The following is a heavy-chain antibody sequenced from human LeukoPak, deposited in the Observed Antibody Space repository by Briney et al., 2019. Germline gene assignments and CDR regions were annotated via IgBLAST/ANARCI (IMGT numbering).Heavy chain of an antibody. CDR1: GYTFTSYG. CDR2: ISAYNGNT. CDR3: AREGVYYDILTGYDY. J-gene: IGHJ4*02. Sequence: ASVKVSCKASGYTFTSYGISWARQAPGQGLEWMGWISAYNGNTNYAQKLQGRVTMTTDTSTSTAYMELRSLRSDDTAVYYCAREGVYYDILTGYDYWGQGTLVTVSS. D-gene: IGHD3-9*01. V-gene: IGHV1-18*01.